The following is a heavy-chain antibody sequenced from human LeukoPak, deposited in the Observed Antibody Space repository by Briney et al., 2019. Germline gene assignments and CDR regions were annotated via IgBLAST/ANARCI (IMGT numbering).Heavy chain of an antibody. J-gene: IGHJ6*03. V-gene: IGHV5-51*01. Sequence: RGESLKISCKGSGYSFTSYWIGWVRQMPGKGLEWMGIIYPGDSDTRYSPSFQGQVTISADKSISTAYLQWSSLKASDTAMYYCARWGDGYNYWPNYYYYYMDVWGKGTTVTVSS. CDR3: ARWGDGYNYWPNYYYYYMDV. CDR1: GYSFTSYW. D-gene: IGHD5-24*01. CDR2: IYPGDSDT.